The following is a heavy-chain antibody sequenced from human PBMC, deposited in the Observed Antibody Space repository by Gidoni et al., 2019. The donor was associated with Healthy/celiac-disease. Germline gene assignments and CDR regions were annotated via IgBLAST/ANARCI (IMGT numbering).Heavy chain of an antibody. CDR2: IWYDGSNK. J-gene: IGHJ6*02. D-gene: IGHD3-22*01. CDR3: ARERSNYYDSSGYFLYYYYGMDV. Sequence: PSRGLEWVAVIWYDGSNKYYADSVKGRFTISRDNSKNTLYLQMNSLRAEDTAVYYCARERSNYYDSSGYFLYYYYGMDVWGQGTTVTVSS. V-gene: IGHV3-33*01.